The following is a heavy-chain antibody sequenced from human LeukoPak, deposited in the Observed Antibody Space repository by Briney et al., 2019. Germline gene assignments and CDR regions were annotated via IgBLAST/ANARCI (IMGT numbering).Heavy chain of an antibody. CDR2: INPSSGGT. J-gene: IGHJ4*02. CDR1: GYTFIGYY. D-gene: IGHD1-26*01. V-gene: IGHV1-2*02. CDR3: ASSREPNSGSYSAPHEFDY. Sequence: GASVKVSCKASGYTFIGYYMHWVRQAPGQGLEWMGWINPSSGGTNYAQKFQGRVTMTRDTSISTAYMELGRLRSDDTAVYYCASSREPNSGSYSAPHEFDYWGQGTLVTVSS.